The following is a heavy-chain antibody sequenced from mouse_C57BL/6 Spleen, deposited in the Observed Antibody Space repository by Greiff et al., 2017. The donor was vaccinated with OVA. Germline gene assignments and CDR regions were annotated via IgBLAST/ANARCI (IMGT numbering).Heavy chain of an antibody. J-gene: IGHJ3*01. V-gene: IGHV1-80*01. CDR2: IYPGDGDT. CDR1: GYAFSSYW. D-gene: IGHD1-1*01. Sequence: QVQLQQSGAELVKPGASVKISCKASGYAFSSYWMNWVKQRPGKGLEWIGQIYPGDGDTNYNGKFKGKATLTADKSSSTAYMQLSSLTSEDSAVYFCARTGSSYGWFAYWGQGTLVTVSA. CDR3: ARTGSSYGWFAY.